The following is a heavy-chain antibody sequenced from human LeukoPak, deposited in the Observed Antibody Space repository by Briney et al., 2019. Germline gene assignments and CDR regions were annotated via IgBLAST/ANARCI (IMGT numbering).Heavy chain of an antibody. CDR1: GGSISSYY. D-gene: IGHD6-13*01. J-gene: IGHJ4*02. Sequence: NPSETLSLTCTVSGGSISSYYWSWIRQPPGKGLEWIGYIYYSGTTNYNPSFKSRVTISVDTSKNQFSLKLSSVTAADTAVYYCARGVYIAAAQYGYWGQGTLVTVSS. CDR2: IYYSGTT. CDR3: ARGVYIAAAQYGY. V-gene: IGHV4-59*01.